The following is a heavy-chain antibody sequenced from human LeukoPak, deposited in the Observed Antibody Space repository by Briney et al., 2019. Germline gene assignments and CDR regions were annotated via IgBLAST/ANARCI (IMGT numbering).Heavy chain of an antibody. CDR2: IHYGGNT. Sequence: SETLSLTCTVSGDSISGYYWSWIRQTPGKELEWIGYIHYGGNTDYNPSLKSRLSISVDTSKNQFSLRLSSVTAADTAVYYCARRGDGYPYYFDYWGQGTLDTVSS. D-gene: IGHD5-24*01. CDR3: ARRGDGYPYYFDY. CDR1: GDSISGYY. J-gene: IGHJ4*02. V-gene: IGHV4-59*08.